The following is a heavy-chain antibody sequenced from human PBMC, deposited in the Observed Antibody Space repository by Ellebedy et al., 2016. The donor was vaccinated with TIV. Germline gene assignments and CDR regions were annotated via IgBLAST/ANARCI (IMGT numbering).Heavy chain of an antibody. V-gene: IGHV3-53*01. D-gene: IGHD2-21*02. CDR3: ALVTPQYYFDY. J-gene: IGHJ4*02. Sequence: PGGSLRLSCAASGFTVSSNYMSWVRQAPGKGLEWVSVIYSGGSKYYADSVKGRFTISRDNSKNTLYLQMNSLRAEDTAVYYCALVTPQYYFDYWGQGTLVTVSS. CDR1: GFTVSSNY. CDR2: IYSGGSK.